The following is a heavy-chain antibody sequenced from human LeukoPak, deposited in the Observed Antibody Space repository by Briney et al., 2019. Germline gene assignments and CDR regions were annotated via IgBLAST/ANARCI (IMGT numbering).Heavy chain of an antibody. V-gene: IGHV3-23*01. D-gene: IGHD5-18*01. CDR3: AKTTPGDERTNSYGYGDFDY. Sequence: PGGSLRLSCAASGFTFSSYAMGWVRQAPGKGLEWVSTVSGSGGVSYYADSVKGRFTIFRDNSKNTLYLQINSLRAEDTAIYYCAKTTPGDERTNSYGYGDFDYWGQGTLVTVSS. CDR2: VSGSGGVS. J-gene: IGHJ4*02. CDR1: GFTFSSYA.